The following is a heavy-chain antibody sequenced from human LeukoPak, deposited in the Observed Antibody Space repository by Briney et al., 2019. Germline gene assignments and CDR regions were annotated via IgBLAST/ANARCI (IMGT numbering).Heavy chain of an antibody. V-gene: IGHV3-30*18. D-gene: IGHD4-17*01. J-gene: IGHJ4*02. CDR3: AKDQGDYGLFDF. CDR1: GFTFSTYS. CDR2: ISYDGDNI. Sequence: GGSLRLSCAASGFTFSTYSMHWVRQAPGKGLEWVALISYDGDNIYYADSVKGRSTISRDNSKNTLFLQMNSLRVEDSAVYYCAKDQGDYGLFDFWGQGTLVTVSS.